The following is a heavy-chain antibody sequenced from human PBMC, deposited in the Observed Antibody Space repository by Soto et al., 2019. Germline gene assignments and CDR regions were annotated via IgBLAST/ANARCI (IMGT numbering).Heavy chain of an antibody. Sequence: SETLSLTCTVSGGSISSGGYYWSWIRQHPGKGLEWIGYIYYSGSTYYNPSLKSRVTISVDTSKNQFSLKLSSVTAADTAVYYCARPLPIHIPILGVVEAKNFDYWAQGTLVTVSS. D-gene: IGHD3-3*01. CDR1: GGSISSGGYY. CDR3: ARPLPIHIPILGVVEAKNFDY. V-gene: IGHV4-31*03. J-gene: IGHJ4*02. CDR2: IYYSGST.